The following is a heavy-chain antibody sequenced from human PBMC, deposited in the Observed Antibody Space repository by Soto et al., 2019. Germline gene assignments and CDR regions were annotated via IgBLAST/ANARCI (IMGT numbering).Heavy chain of an antibody. Sequence: PVGSLRLSCAASGFTFGSYAMSWVRQAPVKGLEWVSAISGSGGSTYYADSVKGRFTISRDNSKNTLYLQMNSLRAEDTAVYYCANTPKYYYYGMDVWGQGTTVTVSS. J-gene: IGHJ6*02. CDR1: GFTFGSYA. CDR2: ISGSGGST. V-gene: IGHV3-23*01. CDR3: ANTPKYYYYGMDV.